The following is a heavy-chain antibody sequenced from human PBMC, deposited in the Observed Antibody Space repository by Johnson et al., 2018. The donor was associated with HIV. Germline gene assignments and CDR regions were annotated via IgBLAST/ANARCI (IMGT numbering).Heavy chain of an antibody. CDR3: AKIGQSTEGLDAFDV. J-gene: IGHJ3*01. D-gene: IGHD1-14*01. CDR2: IRSDGTNK. Sequence: QMLLVESGGGLVQPGGSLRLSCAASGFTFSSYAMSWVRQAPGKGLEWVAFIRSDGTNKYYADSMKGRFTISRDNSKNTLYLQMSSLRPEDTAVYYCAKIGQSTEGLDAFDVWGQGTMVTVSS. V-gene: IGHV3-30*02. CDR1: GFTFSSYA.